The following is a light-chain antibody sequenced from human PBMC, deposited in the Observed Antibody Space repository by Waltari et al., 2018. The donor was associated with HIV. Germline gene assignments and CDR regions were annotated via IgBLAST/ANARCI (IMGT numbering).Light chain of an antibody. CDR3: QQSYSTPPYT. CDR1: QNIQNY. V-gene: IGKV1-39*01. J-gene: IGKJ2*01. Sequence: DIQMPQSPSALSASLGKRVTITCRSSQNIQNYVNWYQQKPGKAPKVLIYAATNVQSGVPSRFSGSGSGTEFTLSVASLEREDAATYFCQQSYSTPPYTFGQGTKVQI. CDR2: AAT.